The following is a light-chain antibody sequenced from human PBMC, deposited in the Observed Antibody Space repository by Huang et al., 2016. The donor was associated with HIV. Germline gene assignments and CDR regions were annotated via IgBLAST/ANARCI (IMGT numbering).Light chain of an antibody. Sequence: EIVLTQSPGTLSLSPGERATLSCRASQSVSSSYLAWYQQKPGQAPRLLIFDASTRATGIPDRFSGSVSVTDFTLTISRLEPEDFAVYFCQQYTTSPWAFGQGTKVEIK. CDR2: DAS. CDR1: QSVSSSY. J-gene: IGKJ1*01. V-gene: IGKV3-20*01. CDR3: QQYTTSPWA.